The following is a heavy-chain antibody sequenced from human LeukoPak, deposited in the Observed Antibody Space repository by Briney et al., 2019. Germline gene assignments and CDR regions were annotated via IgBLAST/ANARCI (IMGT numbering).Heavy chain of an antibody. CDR1: GYTFTGYY. CDR2: INPNSGGT. J-gene: IGHJ5*02. V-gene: IGHV1-2*02. CDR3: ARDPDYYDSSGYYGFDP. D-gene: IGHD3-22*01. Sequence: ASVKVSCKASGYTFTGYYMHWVRQDPGQGLEWMGWINPNSGGTNYAQKVQGRVTMTRDTSISTAYMELSRLRSDDTAVYYCARDPDYYDSSGYYGFDPWGQGTLVTVSS.